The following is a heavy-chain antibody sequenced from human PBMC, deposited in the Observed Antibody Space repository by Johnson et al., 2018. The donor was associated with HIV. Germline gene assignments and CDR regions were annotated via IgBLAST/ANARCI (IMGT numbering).Heavy chain of an antibody. J-gene: IGHJ3*01. CDR3: ARHKAVADAFDV. CDR2: FYSGSNT. CDR1: GFSISSNY. Sequence: VQLVESGGGLIQPGGSLRLSCKASGFSISSNYMSWVRQPPGEGLEWVSVFYSGSNTYYADSVKGRFTISRDNSNNTLYLQMNSLRAEDTAVYYCARHKAVADAFDVWGQGTLVTVSS. D-gene: IGHD6-19*01. V-gene: IGHV3-53*01.